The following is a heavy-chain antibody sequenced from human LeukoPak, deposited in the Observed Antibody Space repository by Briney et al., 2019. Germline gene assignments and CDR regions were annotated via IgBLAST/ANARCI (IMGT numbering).Heavy chain of an antibody. CDR1: GYTFTGYD. D-gene: IGHD2-2*01. V-gene: IGHV1-2*02. Sequence: ASVKVSCKASGYTFTGYDMHWVRQAPGQRLEWVGWINPNSGGTHYAQKFQGRVTMTRDTSISTAYMELSRLRSDDTAVYYCARFPLGYCSSTSCYVYGMDVWGQGTTVTVSS. J-gene: IGHJ6*02. CDR2: INPNSGGT. CDR3: ARFPLGYCSSTSCYVYGMDV.